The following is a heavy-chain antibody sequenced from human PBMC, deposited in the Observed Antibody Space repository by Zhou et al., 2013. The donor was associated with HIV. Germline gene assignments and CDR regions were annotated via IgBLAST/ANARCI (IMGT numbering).Heavy chain of an antibody. J-gene: IGHJ6*02. CDR3: ARGETLSGSYNLILFYYYGMDV. CDR2: INADNGNT. Sequence: QVQLVQSGTEVKKPGASVKVSCRASGYTFINYFITWVRQAPGQGLEWMGWINADNGNTNFSQKLQDRVTMTTDTSTSTAYMELSSLRSEDTAVYYCARGETLSGSYNLILFYYYGMDVWGQGTTVTVSS. D-gene: IGHD3-10*01. V-gene: IGHV1-18*01. CDR1: GYTFINYF.